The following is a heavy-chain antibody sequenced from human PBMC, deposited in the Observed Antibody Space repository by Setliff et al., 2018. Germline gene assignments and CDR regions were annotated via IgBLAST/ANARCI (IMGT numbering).Heavy chain of an antibody. D-gene: IGHD2-2*01. V-gene: IGHV4-59*12. CDR3: ARGYCNSVGCFFAGWFDP. J-gene: IGHJ5*02. Sequence: SETLSLTCTVSGASISSYYWSWIRQPPGKGLEWIGYIYASGSTNYNPSLKSRVTISVDTSKNQFSLKLSSVTAADTAVYYCARGYCNSVGCFFAGWFDPWGQGTLVTV. CDR2: IYASGST. CDR1: GASISSYY.